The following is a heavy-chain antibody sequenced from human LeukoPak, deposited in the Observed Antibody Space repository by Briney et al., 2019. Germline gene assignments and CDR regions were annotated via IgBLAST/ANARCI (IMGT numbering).Heavy chain of an antibody. Sequence: SVKVSCKASAGTFNRYAISWVRQAPGQGLEWMGRITPLSATPSQSQWIQGRVTITADISTNTVYLDLSSLRSEDTALYFCAGDPPGTPVGFDVWGQGTMITVSS. D-gene: IGHD3-10*01. CDR2: ITPLSATP. V-gene: IGHV1-69*06. CDR1: AGTFNRYA. J-gene: IGHJ3*01. CDR3: AGDPPGTPVGFDV.